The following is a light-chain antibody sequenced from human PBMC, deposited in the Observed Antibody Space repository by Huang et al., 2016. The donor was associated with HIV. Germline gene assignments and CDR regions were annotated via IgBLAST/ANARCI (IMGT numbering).Light chain of an antibody. J-gene: IGKJ1*01. Sequence: DIIMTQSPDSLAVSLGERATLNCRSSQSVYSSSTSKDYMAWFQQKPGQPPRLLLFGASTREAGVPDRFSGSGSGKHFTLTIANLEAEDAAIYYCQQYYSSPQTFGQGTRVEVK. CDR3: QQYYSSPQT. CDR2: GAS. V-gene: IGKV4-1*01. CDR1: QSVYSSSTSKDY.